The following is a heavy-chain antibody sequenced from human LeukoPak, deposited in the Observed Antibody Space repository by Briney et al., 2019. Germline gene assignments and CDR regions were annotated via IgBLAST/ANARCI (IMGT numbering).Heavy chain of an antibody. CDR1: GGSISSGGYS. V-gene: IGHV4-30-2*01. J-gene: IGHJ4*02. D-gene: IGHD5-18*01. CDR3: ARARYSYGADY. Sequence: SETLSLTCAVSGGSISSGGYSWSWIRQPPGKGLEWIGYIYHSGSTYYNPSLKSRVTISVDRSKNQFSLKLSSVTAADTAVYYCARARYSYGADYWGQGTLVTVSS. CDR2: IYHSGST.